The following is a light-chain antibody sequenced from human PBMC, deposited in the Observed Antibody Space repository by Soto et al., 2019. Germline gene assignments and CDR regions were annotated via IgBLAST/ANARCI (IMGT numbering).Light chain of an antibody. J-gene: IGLJ1*01. CDR2: TNN. Sequence: QSVLTQPPSASGTPGQRVTVSCSGSTSDIGTNAVNWFQHLPGTAPRLLIYTNNQRPSGVPDRFSGSKSGTSASLPISGLQSEDEATYYCATWHDSFYVFGTGTKLTVL. CDR1: TSDIGTNA. CDR3: ATWHDSFYV. V-gene: IGLV1-44*01.